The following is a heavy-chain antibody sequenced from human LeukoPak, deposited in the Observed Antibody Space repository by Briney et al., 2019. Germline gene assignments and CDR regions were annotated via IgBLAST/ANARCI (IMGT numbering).Heavy chain of an antibody. CDR3: ANSRSCSSTSCYGAFDT. V-gene: IGHV3-9*01. CDR2: ISWNSGSI. Sequence: GRSLRLSCAASGFTFDDYAMHWVRQAPGKGLEWVSGISWNSGSIGYADSVKGRFTISRDNAKNSLYLQMNSLRAEDTAVYYCANSRSCSSTSCYGAFDTWGQGTMVTVSS. J-gene: IGHJ3*02. D-gene: IGHD2-2*01. CDR1: GFTFDDYA.